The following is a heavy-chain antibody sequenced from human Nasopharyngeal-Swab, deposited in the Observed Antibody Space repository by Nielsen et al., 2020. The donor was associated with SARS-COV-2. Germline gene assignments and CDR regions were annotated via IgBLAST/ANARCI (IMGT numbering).Heavy chain of an antibody. CDR2: IIPILGIA. J-gene: IGHJ4*02. V-gene: IGHV1-69*04. Sequence: SVKVSCKASGGTFSSYAISWVRQAPGQGLEWMGRIIPILGIANYAQKFQGRVTITADKSTSTAYMELGSLRSEDTAVYYCARDPLQITMVRGVMDYWGQGTLVTVSS. D-gene: IGHD3-10*01. CDR1: GGTFSSYA. CDR3: ARDPLQITMVRGVMDY.